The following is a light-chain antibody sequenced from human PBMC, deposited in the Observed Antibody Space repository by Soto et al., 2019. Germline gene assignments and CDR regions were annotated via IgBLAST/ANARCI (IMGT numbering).Light chain of an antibody. CDR1: SSDVGAFSY. V-gene: IGLV2-14*01. J-gene: IGLJ1*01. CDR3: CSYASGSIYV. Sequence: QSVLTQPASVSGSPGQSITISCTGTSSDVGAFSYVSWYLQYPGKAPKLMIYEVGNRPSGVSNRFSGSKSGNTASLTISGLQAEDEADYYCCSYASGSIYVFGTGTKLTVL. CDR2: EVG.